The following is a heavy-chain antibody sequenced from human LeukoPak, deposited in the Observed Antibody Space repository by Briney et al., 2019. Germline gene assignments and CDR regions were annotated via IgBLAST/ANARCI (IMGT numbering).Heavy chain of an antibody. CDR1: GGPISSYY. Sequence: PSETLALTCTVSGGPISSYYWSWIRQPAGKGLEWIDRIYTSGSTNYNPSLKSRVTMSVDTSKNQFSLKLSSVTAADTAVYYCASATNRRYCSSTSCYNGAFDYWGQGTLVTVSS. V-gene: IGHV4-4*07. CDR2: IYTSGST. D-gene: IGHD2-2*02. CDR3: ASATNRRYCSSTSCYNGAFDY. J-gene: IGHJ4*02.